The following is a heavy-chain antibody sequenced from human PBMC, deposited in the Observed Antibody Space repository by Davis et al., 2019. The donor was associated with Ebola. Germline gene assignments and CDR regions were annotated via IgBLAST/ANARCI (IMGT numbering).Heavy chain of an antibody. D-gene: IGHD4-17*01. V-gene: IGHV3-30*03. Sequence: PGGSLRLSCAASGFTFSSYGMHWVRQAPGKGLEWVAVISSDGSNKYYADSVKGRFTISRDNSKNTLYLQMNSLRAEDTAVYYCAREDYGDYPTHFDYWGQGTLVTVSS. CDR2: ISSDGSNK. J-gene: IGHJ4*02. CDR3: AREDYGDYPTHFDY. CDR1: GFTFSSYG.